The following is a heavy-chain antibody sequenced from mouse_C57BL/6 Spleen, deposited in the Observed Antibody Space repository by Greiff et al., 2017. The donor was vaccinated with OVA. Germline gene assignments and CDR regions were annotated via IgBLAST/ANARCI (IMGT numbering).Heavy chain of an antibody. Sequence: VQLQQPGAELVRPGASVKLSCTASGFNIKDYYMNWVKQRPEQGLEWIGSIDPVDGDTEYAAKFKGKATLTVDTSSSTAYLQLSSLTSEDTAVYCFTRRAGSGLYFDYWGQGTTLTVSS. CDR2: IDPVDGDT. CDR3: TRRAGSGLYFDY. V-gene: IGHV14-1*01. J-gene: IGHJ2*01. CDR1: GFNIKDYY. D-gene: IGHD1-1*01.